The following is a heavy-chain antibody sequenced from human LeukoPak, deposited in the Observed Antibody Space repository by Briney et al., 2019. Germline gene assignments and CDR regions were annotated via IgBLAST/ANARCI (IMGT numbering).Heavy chain of an antibody. CDR1: GFIFSGSW. V-gene: IGHV3-7*01. CDR2: IKHDGSEK. Sequence: PGGSLRLSCTASGFIFSGSWMAWIRQAPGKGLEWVASIKHDGSEKYYVDSVRGRFTISRDNTMNSLYPQMSSLRAEDTAVYYCATDRGWRTSGYYLYYFEYWGQGTLVTYSS. D-gene: IGHD3-3*01. CDR3: ATDRGWRTSGYYLYYFEY. J-gene: IGHJ4*02.